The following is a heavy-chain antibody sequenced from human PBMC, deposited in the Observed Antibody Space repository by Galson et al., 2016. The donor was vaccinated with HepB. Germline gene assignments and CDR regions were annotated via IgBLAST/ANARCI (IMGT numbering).Heavy chain of an antibody. Sequence: SLRLSCAASGFTFRSYSMNWVRQAPGKGLEWVSYISVHYTIFYADSVRGRFTISRDNAKNSVYLQINSLRAEDTAVYFCARSVEGSFDYWGQGALVTVSS. J-gene: IGHJ4*02. CDR1: GFTFRSYS. CDR2: ISVHYTI. CDR3: ARSVEGSFDY. V-gene: IGHV3-48*04.